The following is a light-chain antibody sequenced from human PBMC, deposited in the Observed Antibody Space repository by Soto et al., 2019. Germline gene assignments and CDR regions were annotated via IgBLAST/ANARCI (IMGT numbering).Light chain of an antibody. CDR2: DVS. Sequence: QSALTQPASVSGSPGQSITISCTGTSSEVGGYNYVSWYQHHPGKAPKLMIFDVSNRPSGVSKRFSGSKSGNTASLTISGLQPEDEADYYCSSYTTSNTRQIVFGTGTKVTVL. V-gene: IGLV2-14*03. CDR1: SSEVGGYNY. CDR3: SSYTTSNTRQIV. J-gene: IGLJ1*01.